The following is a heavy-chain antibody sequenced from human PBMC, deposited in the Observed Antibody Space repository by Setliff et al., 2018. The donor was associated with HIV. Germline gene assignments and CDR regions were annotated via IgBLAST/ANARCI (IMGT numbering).Heavy chain of an antibody. J-gene: IGHJ5*02. CDR2: ISYDGSNK. Sequence: LRLSCAASGFTFSSYAMHWVRQAPGKGLEWVAVISYDGSNKYYADSVKGRFTISRDNSKNTLYLQMNSLRAEDTAVYYCAKDAVEANKRWDWFDPWGQGVLVTVS. D-gene: IGHD6-19*01. V-gene: IGHV3-30*04. CDR3: AKDAVEANKRWDWFDP. CDR1: GFTFSSYA.